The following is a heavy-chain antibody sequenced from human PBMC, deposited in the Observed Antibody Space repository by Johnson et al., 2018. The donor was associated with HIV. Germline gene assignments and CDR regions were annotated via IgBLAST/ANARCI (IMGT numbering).Heavy chain of an antibody. CDR1: GFTCSSYA. J-gene: IGHJ3*02. CDR3: AKVLLPQDAFDI. Sequence: VRLVESGGGVVQPGRSLRLSCAASGFTCSSYAMHWVRQAPGKGLEWVSGISWNSGSIGYADSVKGRFTISSDNAKNSLYLQMNSLRAEDTALYYCAKVLLPQDAFDIWGQGTMVTVSS. V-gene: IGHV3-9*01. D-gene: IGHD2/OR15-2a*01. CDR2: ISWNSGSI.